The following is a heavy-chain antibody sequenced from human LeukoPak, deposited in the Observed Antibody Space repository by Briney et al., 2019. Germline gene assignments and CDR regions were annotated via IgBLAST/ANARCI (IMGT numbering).Heavy chain of an antibody. CDR3: ARGNYDILTGYYWYPYFDY. V-gene: IGHV4-59*01. Sequence: PSETLSLTCTVSGGSISSYYWSWIRQPPGKGLEWIGYIYYSGSTNYNPSLKSRVTISVDTSKNQFSLKLSSVTAADTAVYYCARGNYDILTGYYWYPYFDYWGQGTLVTVSS. D-gene: IGHD3-9*01. CDR1: GGSISSYY. CDR2: IYYSGST. J-gene: IGHJ4*02.